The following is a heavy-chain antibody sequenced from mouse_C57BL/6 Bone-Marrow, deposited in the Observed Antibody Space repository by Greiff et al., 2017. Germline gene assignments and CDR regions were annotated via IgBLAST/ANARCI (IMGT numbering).Heavy chain of an antibody. V-gene: IGHV1-69*01. J-gene: IGHJ1*03. Sequence: QVQLQQPGAELVMPGASVKLSCKASGYTFTSYWMHWVKQRPGQGLEWIGEIDPSDSYTNYNQKFKGKSTLTVDKSSSTAYMQLSSLTSEDSAVYYCARTPYILLWYCGVGGRETTLTVSS. D-gene: IGHD1-1*01. CDR1: GYTFTSYW. CDR2: IDPSDSYT. CDR3: ARTPYILLWYCGV.